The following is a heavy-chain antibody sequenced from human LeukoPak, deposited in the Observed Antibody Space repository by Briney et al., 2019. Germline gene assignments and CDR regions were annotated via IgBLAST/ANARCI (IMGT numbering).Heavy chain of an antibody. J-gene: IGHJ4*02. CDR3: ARDHSPIAAAGELDY. V-gene: IGHV3-23*01. CDR1: GFTFSSYA. D-gene: IGHD6-13*01. CDR2: ISGSGGST. Sequence: GGPLRLSCAASGFTFSSYAMSWVRQAPGKGLEWVSAISGSGGSTYYADSVKGRFTISRDNSKNTLYLQMNSLRAEDTAVYYCARDHSPIAAAGELDYWGQGTLVTVSS.